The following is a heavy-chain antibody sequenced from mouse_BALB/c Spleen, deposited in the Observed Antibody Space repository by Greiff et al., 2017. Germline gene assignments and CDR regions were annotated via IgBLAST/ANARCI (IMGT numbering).Heavy chain of an antibody. CDR1: GYTFTSYW. Sequence: VQLQQSGAELVKPGASVKLSCKASGYTFTSYWTHWVKQRPGQGLEWIGEINPSNGRTNYNEKFKSKATLTVDKSSSTAYMQLSSLTSEDSAVYYCARGTTVAPTYYWGQGTTLTVSS. J-gene: IGHJ2*01. D-gene: IGHD1-1*01. V-gene: IGHV1S81*02. CDR2: INPSNGRT. CDR3: ARGTTVAPTYY.